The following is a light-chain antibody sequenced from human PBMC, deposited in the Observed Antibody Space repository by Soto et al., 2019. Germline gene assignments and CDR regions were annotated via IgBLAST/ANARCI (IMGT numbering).Light chain of an antibody. Sequence: ETVMTQSPATLSVSPGERPTLSCRASQSVSSNLAWYQQKPGQAPRLLIYDASTRATGIPARFSGSGSGTGFTLTSSSLQSEDVAVYYYQHYNNWPLTFGPGTKVDI. CDR3: QHYNNWPLT. CDR1: QSVSSN. V-gene: IGKV3-15*01. CDR2: DAS. J-gene: IGKJ3*01.